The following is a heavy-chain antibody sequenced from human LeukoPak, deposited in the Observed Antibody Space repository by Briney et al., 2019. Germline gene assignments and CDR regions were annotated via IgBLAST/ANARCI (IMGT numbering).Heavy chain of an antibody. CDR1: GGSISSGSYY. CDR2: IYTSGST. Sequence: PSETLSLTCTVSGGSISSGSYYWSWIRQPAGKGLEWIGRIYTSGSTNYNPSLKSRVTISVDTSKNQFSLKLSSVTAADTAVYYCARDSRRTYYYGSGSYWGGSRDLNEGAYFDYWGQGTLVTVSS. D-gene: IGHD3-10*01. V-gene: IGHV4-61*02. CDR3: ARDSRRTYYYGSGSYWGGSRDLNEGAYFDY. J-gene: IGHJ4*02.